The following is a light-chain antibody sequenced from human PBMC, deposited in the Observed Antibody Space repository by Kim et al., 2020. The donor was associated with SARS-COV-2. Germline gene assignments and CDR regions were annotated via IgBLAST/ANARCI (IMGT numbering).Light chain of an antibody. CDR2: GAA. CDR1: QDIANS. V-gene: IGKV1-27*01. CDR3: QKYNSAPWT. Sequence: ASIGDRVTITCRASQDIANSLAWYQQKPGKVPQVLIYGAATLQPGVPSRFSGSGSGTEFTLTIGSLQTEDVATYYCQKYNSAPWTFGPGTKVEIK. J-gene: IGKJ1*01.